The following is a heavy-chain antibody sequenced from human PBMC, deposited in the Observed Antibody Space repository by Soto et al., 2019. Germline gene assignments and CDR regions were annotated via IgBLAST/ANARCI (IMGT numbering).Heavy chain of an antibody. CDR2: IIPILGIA. CDR1: GGTFSSYT. Sequence: GASVKVSCKASGGTFSSYTISWVRQAPGQGLEWMGRIIPILGIANYAQKFQGRVTITADKSTSTAYMELSSLRSEDTAVYYCARQVVVTTTRFDPWGQGTLVTVSS. V-gene: IGHV1-69*02. CDR3: ARQVVVTTTRFDP. J-gene: IGHJ5*02. D-gene: IGHD3-22*01.